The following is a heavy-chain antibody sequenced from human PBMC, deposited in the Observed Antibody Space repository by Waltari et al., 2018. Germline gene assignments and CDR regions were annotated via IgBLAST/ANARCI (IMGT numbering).Heavy chain of an antibody. D-gene: IGHD6-13*01. CDR3: ARDGQQLFDY. J-gene: IGHJ4*02. Sequence: QVQLVESGGGVVQPGRSLRLSCAASGFTFGSYGMHWVRQAPGKGLEWVAVIWYDGSNKDYADSVKGRFTISRDNSKNTLYLQMNSLRAEDTAVYYCARDGQQLFDYWGQGTLVTVSS. CDR1: GFTFGSYG. CDR2: IWYDGSNK. V-gene: IGHV3-33*01.